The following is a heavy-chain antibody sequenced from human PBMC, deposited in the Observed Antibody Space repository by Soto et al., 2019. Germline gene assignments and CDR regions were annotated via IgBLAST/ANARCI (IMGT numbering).Heavy chain of an antibody. J-gene: IGHJ4*02. V-gene: IGHV3-23*01. Sequence: EVQLLESGGGLVQPGGSLRLSCAASGFTFSVYAMSWVRQAPGKGLECVSGISGSGGSTSYEDSVKGRFTISRDNSKNTLSLQMTSLRANVTAIYSSAKALDGGHDYWGPGTLVTVPS. CDR1: GFTFSVYA. CDR3: AKALDGGHDY. D-gene: IGHD2-15*01. CDR2: ISGSGGST.